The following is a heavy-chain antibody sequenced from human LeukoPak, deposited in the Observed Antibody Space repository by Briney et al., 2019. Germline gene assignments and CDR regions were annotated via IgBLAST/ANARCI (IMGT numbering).Heavy chain of an antibody. J-gene: IGHJ4*02. CDR2: IKSKTDGGTT. V-gene: IGHV3-15*01. CDR3: TIGEEKGFN. CDR1: GFTLSNAW. D-gene: IGHD1-26*01. Sequence: GGSLRLSCAASGFTLSNAWMSWVRQAPGKGLEWVGRIKSKTDGGTTDYAAPVKGRFTISRDDSKDTLYLQMNSLKAEDTAVYYCTIGEEKGFNWGQGTLVTVSS.